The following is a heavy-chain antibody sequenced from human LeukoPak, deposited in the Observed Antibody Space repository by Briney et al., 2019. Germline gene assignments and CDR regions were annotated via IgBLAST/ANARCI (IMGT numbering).Heavy chain of an antibody. J-gene: IGHJ6*04. D-gene: IGHD2-8*01. CDR3: AKGPILYTQDV. Sequence: GGSLRLSCAASGFTFSSYGMHWVRQAPGKGLEWVAVISYDGSNKYYADSVKGRFTISRDNSKNTLYLQMNSLRAEDTAVYYCAKGPILYTQDVWGKGTTVTVSS. V-gene: IGHV3-30*18. CDR1: GFTFSSYG. CDR2: ISYDGSNK.